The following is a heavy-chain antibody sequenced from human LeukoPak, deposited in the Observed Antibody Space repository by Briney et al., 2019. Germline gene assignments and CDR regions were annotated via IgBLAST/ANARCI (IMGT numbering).Heavy chain of an antibody. CDR3: AKDVSVIQGYFDH. Sequence: GGSLRLSCAASGFIFSSYAMNWARQAPGKGLEWVSVISGSGDNTYYADSVKGRFTISRDNSKNTLYLQMNSLRAEDTAVYYCAKDVSVIQGYFDHWGQGTLVTVSS. CDR1: GFIFSSYA. CDR2: ISGSGDNT. J-gene: IGHJ4*02. D-gene: IGHD2-21*01. V-gene: IGHV3-23*01.